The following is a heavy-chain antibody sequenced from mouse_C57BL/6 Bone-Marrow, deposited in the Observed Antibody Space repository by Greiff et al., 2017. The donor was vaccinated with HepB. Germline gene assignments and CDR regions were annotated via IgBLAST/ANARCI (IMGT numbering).Heavy chain of an antibody. CDR1: GYSITSGYN. J-gene: IGHJ2*01. CDR3: ARDRAYDYFDY. D-gene: IGHD2-3*01. V-gene: IGHV3-6*01. Sequence: DVQLQESGPGLVKPSQSLSLTCSVTGYSITSGYNWNWIRQFPGNKLEWMGYISYDGSNNYNPSLKNRISITRDTSKNQFVLKLNSVTTEDTATYYCARDRAYDYFDYWGQGTTLTVSS. CDR2: ISYDGSN.